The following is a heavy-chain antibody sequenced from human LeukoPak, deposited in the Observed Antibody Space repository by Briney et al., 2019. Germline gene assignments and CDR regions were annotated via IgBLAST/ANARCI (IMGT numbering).Heavy chain of an antibody. CDR1: GFTFSNYA. D-gene: IGHD2/OR15-2a*01. CDR2: VSGNGATT. CDR3: AKTMEASSYF. Sequence: GGSLRLSCAASGFTFSNYAMSWIRQAPGKGLEWVSAVSGNGATTHYAVSVKGRFTISRDNAKNTLFLQMNSLRAEDTAIYYCAKTMEASSYFWGQGNLVLVTS. V-gene: IGHV3-23*01. J-gene: IGHJ1*01.